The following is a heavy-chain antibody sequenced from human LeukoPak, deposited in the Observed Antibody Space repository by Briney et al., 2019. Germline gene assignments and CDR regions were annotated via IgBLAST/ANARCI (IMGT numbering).Heavy chain of an antibody. CDR2: ISRSSIYI. J-gene: IGHJ1*01. D-gene: IGHD3-22*01. Sequence: GGSLRLSCAASGFTFSSYSMNWVRQAPGKGLEWVSSISRSSIYIYYADSVKGRFTISRDNAKNSLYLQTNSLRAEDTAVYYCAREYYYDSSGNFQYWGQGTLVTVSS. V-gene: IGHV3-21*01. CDR3: AREYYYDSSGNFQY. CDR1: GFTFSSYS.